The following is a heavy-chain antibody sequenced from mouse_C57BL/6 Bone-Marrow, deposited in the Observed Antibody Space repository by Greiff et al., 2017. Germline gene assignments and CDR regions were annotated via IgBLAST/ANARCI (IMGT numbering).Heavy chain of an antibody. D-gene: IGHD1-1*01. CDR1: GFSLTSYG. V-gene: IGHV2-3*01. Sequence: VKLVESGPGLVAPSQSLSITCTVSGFSLTSYGVSWVRQPPGKGLEWLGVIWGDGSTNYHSALISRLSISKDNSKSQVFLKLNSLQTDDTATYYCAKNPITTVVARGYYAMDYWGQGTSVTVSS. CDR2: IWGDGST. J-gene: IGHJ4*01. CDR3: AKNPITTVVARGYYAMDY.